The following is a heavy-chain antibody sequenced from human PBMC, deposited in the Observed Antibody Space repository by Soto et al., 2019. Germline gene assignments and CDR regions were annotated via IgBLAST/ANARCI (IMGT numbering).Heavy chain of an antibody. D-gene: IGHD3-10*01. J-gene: IGHJ4*01. CDR2: ISHSGTT. V-gene: IGHV4-4*02. CDR1: GVSMSTSNW. Sequence: PSETLSLTCGVSGVSMSTSNWWSWVRQSPGKGLEWIGEISHSGTTKYNPSLESRLAIAIDTSKSQFSLRVTSVTAAGTAVYYCARESRISYFGSGNFDYWGHGVLVTVSS. CDR3: ARESRISYFGSGNFDY.